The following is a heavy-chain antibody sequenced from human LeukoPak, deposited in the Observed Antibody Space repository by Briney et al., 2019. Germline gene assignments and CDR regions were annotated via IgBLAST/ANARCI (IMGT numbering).Heavy chain of an antibody. CDR3: ARARPSMWIDY. V-gene: IGHV3-23*01. D-gene: IGHD5-12*01. CDR1: GFTLSNYA. Sequence: GGSLRLSCVASGFTLSNYAMSWVRQAPGKGLEWVSSLGISGGYTWYAGSVKGRFTISRDSSENTLYLQMNSLRPEDTAVYYCARARPSMWIDYWGQGTLVTVSS. J-gene: IGHJ4*02. CDR2: LGISGGYT.